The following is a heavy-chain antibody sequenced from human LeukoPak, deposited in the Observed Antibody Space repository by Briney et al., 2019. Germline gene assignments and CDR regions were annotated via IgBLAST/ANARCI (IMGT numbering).Heavy chain of an antibody. CDR2: FDPEDGET. CDR3: ATAPHVVSGWYGGTNPYYYYYMDV. V-gene: IGHV1-24*01. Sequence: ASVKVSCTVSGYTLTELSMHWVRQAPGKGLEWMGGFDPEDGETIYAQKFQGRVTMTEDTSTDTAYMELSSLRSEDTAMYYCATAPHVVSGWYGGTNPYYYYYMDVWGKGTTVTVSS. J-gene: IGHJ6*03. CDR1: GYTLTELS. D-gene: IGHD6-19*01.